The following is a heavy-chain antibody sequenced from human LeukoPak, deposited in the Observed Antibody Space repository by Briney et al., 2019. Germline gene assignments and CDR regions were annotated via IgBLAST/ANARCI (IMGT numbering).Heavy chain of an antibody. CDR2: VSGSGGGT. CDR3: AKRIGSCNNIRCLYFDH. V-gene: IGHV3-23*01. CDR1: GFTFDNYA. D-gene: IGHD2-2*01. Sequence: GGSLRLSRAASGFTFDNYAMSWVRLAPGKGLEWVSTVSGSGGGTYYADSVKGRFTISRDNSKNTVNLQMNSLRAEDTAVYYCAKRIGSCNNIRCLYFDHWGQGAPVTVSS. J-gene: IGHJ4*02.